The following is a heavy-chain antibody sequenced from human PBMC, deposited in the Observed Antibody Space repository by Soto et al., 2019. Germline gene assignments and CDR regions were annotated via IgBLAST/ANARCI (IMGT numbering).Heavy chain of an antibody. Sequence: GGSLRLSCAASGFICSSYDMSWVRQAPGKGLEWVSTILVDGRTFYVDSVKGRFTISRDSSQNTVYLQMNSLTAGGTALYYCAKATATGGGAFDICGQGTMVTVSS. J-gene: IGHJ3*02. CDR2: ILVDGRT. CDR1: GFICSSYD. CDR3: AKATATGGGAFDI. D-gene: IGHD2-8*02. V-gene: IGHV3-23*01.